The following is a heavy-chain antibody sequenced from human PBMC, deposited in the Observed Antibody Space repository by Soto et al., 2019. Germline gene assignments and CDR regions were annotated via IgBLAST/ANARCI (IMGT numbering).Heavy chain of an antibody. J-gene: IGHJ4*01. CDR1: GGTINTYY. Sequence: AGTLCLTCTVSGGTINTYYWSWVRQAAGKGLEWIGRIYSGGSTNYNPDFVRRVSVSVDMSKYQYSLKLSSVTAADTAVYYCARGPGGFGAFSLDYWGHGTLVTVSS. CDR2: IYSGGST. V-gene: IGHV4-4*07. CDR3: ARGPGGFGAFSLDY. D-gene: IGHD3-10*01.